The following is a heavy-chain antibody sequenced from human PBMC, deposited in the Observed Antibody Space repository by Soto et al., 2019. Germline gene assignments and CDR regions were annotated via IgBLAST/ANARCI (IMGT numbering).Heavy chain of an antibody. CDR2: LLRSDGNT. CDR3: VKGAWLDY. Sequence: EVQLLESGGGLVQPGGSLRLSCAASGFPFSTFDMSWVRQAPGKGLEWVSVLLRSDGNTYYADSVKGRFTISRDNSRNTLYLEMGSMRADDTAVYYCVKGAWLDYWGQGILVTVSS. V-gene: IGHV3-23*01. CDR1: GFPFSTFD. J-gene: IGHJ4*02.